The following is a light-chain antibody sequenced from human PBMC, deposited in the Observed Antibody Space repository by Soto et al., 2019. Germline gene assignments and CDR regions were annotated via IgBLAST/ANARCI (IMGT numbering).Light chain of an antibody. J-gene: IGKJ1*01. CDR3: QQYGSSPTWT. CDR1: QSVSRRY. Sequence: IVLTQSPGTLSLSPGERATLSCGASQSVSRRYLAWFQQKPGQAPRLLIYGASSRATGIPDRFSGSGSGTDFTLTISRLEPEDFAVYYCQQYGSSPTWTFGQGTKVDIK. CDR2: GAS. V-gene: IGKV3-20*01.